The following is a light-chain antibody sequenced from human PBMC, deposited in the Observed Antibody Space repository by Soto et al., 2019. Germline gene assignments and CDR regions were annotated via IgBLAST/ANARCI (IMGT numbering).Light chain of an antibody. J-gene: IGKJ5*01. CDR3: QQYGSSPPIT. CDR2: GAS. Sequence: EIVLTQSPATLSFSPGERATLSCRASQSVSSSYLASHQQKPGEAPRLLIYGASSKATGILDWFSGSGSGTDFTLTISRLEPEDFAVYYCQQYGSSPPITFGQGTRLEIK. CDR1: QSVSSSY. V-gene: IGKV3-20*01.